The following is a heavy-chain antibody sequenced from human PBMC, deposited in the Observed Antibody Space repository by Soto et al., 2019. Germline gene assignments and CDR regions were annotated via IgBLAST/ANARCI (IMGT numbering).Heavy chain of an antibody. CDR2: IYYSGST. V-gene: IGHV4-30-4*01. Sequence: SETLSLTCTVSGGSISSGDYYWSWIRQPPGKGLEWIGYIYYSGSTYYNPSLKSRVTISVDTSKNQFSLKLSSVTAADTAVYYCASRPDSGTFDPWGQGTLVTVSS. CDR3: ASRPDSGTFDP. D-gene: IGHD1-26*01. CDR1: GGSISSGDYY. J-gene: IGHJ5*02.